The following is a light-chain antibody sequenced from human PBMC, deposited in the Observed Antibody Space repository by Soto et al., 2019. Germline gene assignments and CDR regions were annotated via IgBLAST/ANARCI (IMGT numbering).Light chain of an antibody. CDR1: RSDVGGYNY. V-gene: IGLV2-14*03. CDR3: TSYSSINSVV. CDR2: DVN. Sequence: QSALTQPASVSGSPGQSITISCTGTRSDVGGYNYVSWYQQHPDKAPKLIIYDVNYRPSGVSNRFSGSKSGNTASLTSSGLQAEDEGDYHCTSYSSINSVVFGGGTTLTVL. J-gene: IGLJ2*01.